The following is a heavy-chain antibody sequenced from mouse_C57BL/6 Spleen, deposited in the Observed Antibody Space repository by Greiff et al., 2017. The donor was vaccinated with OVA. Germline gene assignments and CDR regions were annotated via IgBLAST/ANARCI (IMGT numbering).Heavy chain of an antibody. D-gene: IGHD1-1*01. CDR2: IYPSDSEN. J-gene: IGHJ1*03. Sequence: QVQLPQSGAVLVPPGSSVKLSCKASGFPFPSYWMDWVLQTPGQGLYWLGNIYPSDSENHYNQKFKDKATLPVDKSSSTAYMQLSSLTSEDSAVYYCARIYGSSPDWYFDVWGTGTTVTVSS. CDR1: GFPFPSYW. V-gene: IGHV1-61*01. CDR3: ARIYGSSPDWYFDV.